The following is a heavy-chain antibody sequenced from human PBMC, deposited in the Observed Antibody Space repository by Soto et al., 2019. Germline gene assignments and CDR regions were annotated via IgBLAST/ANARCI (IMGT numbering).Heavy chain of an antibody. CDR3: ARARGAVTTLVDY. J-gene: IGHJ4*02. CDR1: GFTFSSYS. D-gene: IGHD4-17*01. Sequence: GSLRLSCAASGFTFSSYSMNWVRQAPGKGLEWVSSISSSSSYIYYADSVKGRLTISRDNAKNPLYLQMNRLRAEDTAVYYCARARGAVTTLVDYWGQGTLVTVSS. CDR2: ISSSSSYI. V-gene: IGHV3-21*01.